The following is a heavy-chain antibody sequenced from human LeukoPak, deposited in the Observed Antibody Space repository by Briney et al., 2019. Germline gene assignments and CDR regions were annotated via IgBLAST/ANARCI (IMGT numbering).Heavy chain of an antibody. Sequence: ASVKVSCKASGYTFTSYGFSWVRQAPGQGFEWMGWISAYNGDTKYALNLQGRVTMTTDTSTSTAYMELRSLRSDDTAVYYCARQLRWDQYYFDYWGQGTLVTVSS. D-gene: IGHD4-23*01. CDR2: ISAYNGDT. CDR1: GYTFTSYG. J-gene: IGHJ4*02. CDR3: ARQLRWDQYYFDY. V-gene: IGHV1-18*01.